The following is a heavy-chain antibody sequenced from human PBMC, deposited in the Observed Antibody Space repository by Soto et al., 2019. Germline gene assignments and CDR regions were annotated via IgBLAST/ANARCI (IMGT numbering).Heavy chain of an antibody. J-gene: IGHJ6*02. CDR1: GGSISSSSYY. CDR2: IYYSGST. D-gene: IGHD3-10*01. V-gene: IGHV4-31*03. CDR3: ARGSGYYYGMDV. Sequence: SETLSLTCTVSGGSISSSSYYWSWIRQHPGKGLEWIGYIYYSGSTYYNPSLKSRVTISVDTSKNQFSLKLSSVTAADTAVYYCARGSGYYYGMDVWGQGTTVTVSS.